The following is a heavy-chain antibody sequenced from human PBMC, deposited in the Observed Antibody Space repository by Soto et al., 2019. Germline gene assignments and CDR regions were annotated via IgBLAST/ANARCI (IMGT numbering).Heavy chain of an antibody. CDR2: ISYDGSNK. CDR1: GFTFSSYG. J-gene: IGHJ6*02. V-gene: IGHV3-30*18. D-gene: IGHD3-3*01. Sequence: VGSLRLSCAASGFTFSSYGMHWVRQAPGKGLEWVAVISYDGSNKYYADSVKGRFTISRDNSKNTLYLQMNSLRAEDTAVYYCVNIYLPLFHAAIFGVVDGMDVWGQGTTVTVSS. CDR3: VNIYLPLFHAAIFGVVDGMDV.